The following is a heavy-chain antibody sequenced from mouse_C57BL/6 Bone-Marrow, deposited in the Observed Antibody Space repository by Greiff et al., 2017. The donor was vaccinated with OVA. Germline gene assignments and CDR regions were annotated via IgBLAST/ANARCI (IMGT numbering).Heavy chain of an antibody. Sequence: VQLQQPGAELVRPGSSVKLSCKASGYTFTSYWMHWVKQRPIQGLEWIGNIDPSDSETHYNQKFKDKATLTVDKSSSTAYIQLSSLTSDDSAVYYCARGGIYYYGSSSGWFAYWGQGTLVTVSA. V-gene: IGHV1-52*01. D-gene: IGHD1-1*01. J-gene: IGHJ3*01. CDR2: IDPSDSET. CDR3: ARGGIYYYGSSSGWFAY. CDR1: GYTFTSYW.